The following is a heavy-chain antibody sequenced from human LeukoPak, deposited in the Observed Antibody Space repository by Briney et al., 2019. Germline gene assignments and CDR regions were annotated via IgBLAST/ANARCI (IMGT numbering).Heavy chain of an antibody. J-gene: IGHJ3*02. CDR3: AKGKRRQTADDAFDI. CDR1: GFTFSSYA. CDR2: ISGSGGST. Sequence: GGSLRLSCAAPGFTFSSYAMSWVRQAPGKGLKWVSGISGSGGSTYYADSVKGRFTISRDNSKNTLYLEMDSLRVEDTAVYYCAKGKRRQTADDAFDIWGQGTMVTVSS. V-gene: IGHV3-23*01.